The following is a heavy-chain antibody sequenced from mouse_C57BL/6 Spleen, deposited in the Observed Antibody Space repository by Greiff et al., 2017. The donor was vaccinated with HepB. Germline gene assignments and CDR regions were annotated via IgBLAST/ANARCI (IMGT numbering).Heavy chain of an antibody. Sequence: EVHLVESGGDLVKPGGSLKLSCAASGFTFSSYGMSWVRQTPDKRLEWVATISSGGSYTYYPDSVKGRFTISRDNAKNTLYLQMSSLKSEATAMYYGARQPERGYYFNDWGQGTTPTVSS. CDR1: GFTFSSYG. CDR3: ARQPERGYYFND. V-gene: IGHV5-6*01. J-gene: IGHJ2*01. CDR2: ISSGGSYT.